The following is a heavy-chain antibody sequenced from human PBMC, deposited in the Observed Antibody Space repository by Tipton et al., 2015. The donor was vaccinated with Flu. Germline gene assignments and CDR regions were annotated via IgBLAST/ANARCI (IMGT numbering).Heavy chain of an antibody. D-gene: IGHD3-3*01. Sequence: TLSLTCTVSGGSISDYYWSWIRQPAGKGLEWIGRIHSSGGTDYNSSLKSRVTMSVDTSKNQFSLKLTSVTAADTAMYYCARDTLSITTFAVMWFDPWGQGTLVTVSS. CDR2: IHSSGGT. CDR1: GGSISDYY. V-gene: IGHV4-4*07. J-gene: IGHJ5*02. CDR3: ARDTLSITTFAVMWFDP.